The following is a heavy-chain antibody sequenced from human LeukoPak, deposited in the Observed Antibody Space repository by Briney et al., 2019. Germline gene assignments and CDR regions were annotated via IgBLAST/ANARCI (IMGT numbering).Heavy chain of an antibody. D-gene: IGHD6-13*01. J-gene: IGHJ4*02. CDR1: GYTFTDSY. CDR2: INPDSGGT. CDR3: ARVKYRAAGDKQY. Sequence: ASVKVSCKASGYTFTDSYIHWVRQAPGQGLEWMGWINPDSGGTNYAQKFQGRVTMTRDTSITTVYMELSRLRSDDTAVYYCARVKYRAAGDKQYWGRGTLVTVSS. V-gene: IGHV1-2*02.